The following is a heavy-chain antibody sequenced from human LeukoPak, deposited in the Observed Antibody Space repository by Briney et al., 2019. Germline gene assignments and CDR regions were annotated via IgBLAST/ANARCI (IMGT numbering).Heavy chain of an antibody. D-gene: IGHD1-1*01. CDR1: GFTFSDYD. Sequence: GGSLRLSCAASGFTFSDYDMHWVRQASGKGLEWGSAIRTAGDTYYTGSVKGRFTISRENAKNSLYLQMNSLRAGDTAVYYCARVAKERVGGVYYFDYWGQGTLVTVSS. J-gene: IGHJ4*02. V-gene: IGHV3-13*01. CDR3: ARVAKERVGGVYYFDY. CDR2: IRTAGDT.